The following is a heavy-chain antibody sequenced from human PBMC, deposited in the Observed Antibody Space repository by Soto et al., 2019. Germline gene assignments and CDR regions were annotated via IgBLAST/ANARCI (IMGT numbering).Heavy chain of an antibody. Sequence: GGSLRLSCAASGFTFSSYAMSWVRQAPEKGLKWVSAISGSGGSTYYADSVKGRFTISRDNSKNTLYLQMNSLRAEDTAVYYCAKSWKYQLLYNWFDPRGQGTLVTVSS. CDR3: AKSWKYQLLYNWFDP. J-gene: IGHJ5*02. CDR1: GFTFSSYA. CDR2: ISGSGGST. D-gene: IGHD2-2*01. V-gene: IGHV3-23*01.